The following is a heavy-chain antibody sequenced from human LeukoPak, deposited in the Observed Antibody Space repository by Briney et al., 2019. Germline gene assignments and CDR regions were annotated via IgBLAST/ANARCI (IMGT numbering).Heavy chain of an antibody. Sequence: GGSLRLSCAASGFTFSNAWMSWVRQAPGKGLEWVGRIISKTAGETTHYAAPVKGRFTVSSDDSKNTLYLQMSSLKTEDTALYYCTASSGSDAFDIWGQGTMVTVSS. CDR1: GFTFSNAW. D-gene: IGHD3-22*01. J-gene: IGHJ3*02. V-gene: IGHV3-15*01. CDR2: IISKTAGETT. CDR3: TASSGSDAFDI.